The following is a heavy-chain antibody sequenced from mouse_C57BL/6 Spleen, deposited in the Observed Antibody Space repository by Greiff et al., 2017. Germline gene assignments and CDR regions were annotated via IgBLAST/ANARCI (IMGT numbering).Heavy chain of an antibody. J-gene: IGHJ3*01. CDR3: ARMDDYAWFAY. D-gene: IGHD2-4*01. Sequence: EVKLQESGPGLVKPSQSLSLTCSVTGYSITSGYYWNWIRQFPGNKLEWMGYISYDGSNNYNPSLKNRISITRDTSKNQFFLKLNSVTTEDTATYYCARMDDYAWFAYWGQGTLVTVSA. CDR1: GYSITSGYY. V-gene: IGHV3-6*01. CDR2: ISYDGSN.